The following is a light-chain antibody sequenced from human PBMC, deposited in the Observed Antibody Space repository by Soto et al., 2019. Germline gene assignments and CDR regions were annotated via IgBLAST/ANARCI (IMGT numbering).Light chain of an antibody. CDR2: RAS. V-gene: IGKV1-17*03. J-gene: IGKJ1*01. CDR1: QGISNY. CDR3: LQDNSFPRT. Sequence: DIQMTQSPSAMSASVGDRVTITCRASQGISNYLAWFQHKPGKVPKRLIYRASSLQSGVPSRFSGSGSGTEFTLTISSLQPEDFATYYCLQDNSFPRTLGQGTRVEIK.